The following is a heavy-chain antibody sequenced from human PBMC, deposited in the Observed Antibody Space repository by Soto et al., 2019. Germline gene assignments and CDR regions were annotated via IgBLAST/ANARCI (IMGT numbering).Heavy chain of an antibody. D-gene: IGHD3-16*02. J-gene: IGHJ4*02. Sequence: QVQLQESGPGLVKPSGTLSLTCVVSGGSISSSYWWTWVRQPPGKGLECIGAIHPSGSTNYHPSLWXQVXIXIDKPKNHFSLNLSSVTAADTAVYYCARFVESIADYWGQGTLVTVSS. CDR1: GGSISSSYW. V-gene: IGHV4-4*02. CDR3: ARFVESIADY. CDR2: IHPSGST.